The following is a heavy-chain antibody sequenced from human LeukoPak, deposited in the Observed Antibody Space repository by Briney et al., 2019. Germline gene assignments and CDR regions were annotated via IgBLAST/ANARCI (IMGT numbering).Heavy chain of an antibody. CDR1: GIAFKNHV. CDR2: VRYDGSNK. Sequence: GGSLRLSCEASGIAFKNHVLHWVRQAPGKGLEWVAFVRYDGSNKYYADYVKGRFTISKDSSKNTLYLQMNSLRPEDTAVYYCAKGRGQSYPHYYFDSWGQGTLVTVSS. CDR3: AKGRGQSYPHYYFDS. V-gene: IGHV3-30*02. J-gene: IGHJ4*02. D-gene: IGHD3-16*02.